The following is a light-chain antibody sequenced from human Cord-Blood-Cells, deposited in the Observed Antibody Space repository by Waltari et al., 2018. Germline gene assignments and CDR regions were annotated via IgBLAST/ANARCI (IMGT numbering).Light chain of an antibody. Sequence: QSALTQPPSAPGSPGQSVTLSSTGTSSHAGGYNFLPWYQQHPGNAPKLMIYEVSKRPSGVPDRFSGSKSGNTASLTVSGLQAEDEADYYCSSYAGSNNLVFGGGTKLTVL. CDR2: EVS. CDR3: SSYAGSNNLV. CDR1: SSHAGGYNF. J-gene: IGLJ2*01. V-gene: IGLV2-8*01.